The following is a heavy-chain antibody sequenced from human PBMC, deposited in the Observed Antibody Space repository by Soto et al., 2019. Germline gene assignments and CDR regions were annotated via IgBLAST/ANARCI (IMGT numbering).Heavy chain of an antibody. CDR3: TTGRYYDILTGHHNVAY. D-gene: IGHD3-9*01. Sequence: GGSLRLSCVASGFNLSHPWMTWVRQAAGKGLEWVGHIKSKTDGGTADYAAPVKGRFTISRDDSKNTVYLQMNSLRTEDTAVYYCTTGRYYDILTGHHNVAYWGQGTLGTVSS. J-gene: IGHJ4*02. CDR2: IKSKTDGGTA. V-gene: IGHV3-15*01. CDR1: GFNLSHPW.